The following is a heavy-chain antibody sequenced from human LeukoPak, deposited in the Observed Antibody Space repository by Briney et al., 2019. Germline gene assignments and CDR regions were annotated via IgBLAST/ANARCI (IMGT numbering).Heavy chain of an antibody. J-gene: IGHJ4*02. Sequence: GDSLRLSCVASGFTFNIYPMAWVRQSPGKGLEWVGLIWNDGSKKFYADSVEGRFTISRDDSKDAVYLQMNSLSADDTALYYCASWLLVGGVTGSLDFWGQGTLVTVSS. CDR2: IWNDGSKK. D-gene: IGHD3-10*01. CDR3: ASWLLVGGVTGSLDF. CDR1: GFTFNIYP. V-gene: IGHV3-33*08.